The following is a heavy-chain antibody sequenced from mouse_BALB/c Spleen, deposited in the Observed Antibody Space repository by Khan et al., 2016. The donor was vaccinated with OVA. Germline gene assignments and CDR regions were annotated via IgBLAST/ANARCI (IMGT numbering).Heavy chain of an antibody. Sequence: SGPSLVKPSQSLSLTCTVTGYSITSGYGWNWIRQFPGNKLEWMGYISYSGSTNYNPSLKSRISITRDTSKNQFFLQLNSVTTEDTATYYCARTARIKYWGQGTTLTVSS. CDR2: ISYSGST. CDR1: GYSITSGYG. D-gene: IGHD1-2*01. J-gene: IGHJ2*01. CDR3: ARTARIKY. V-gene: IGHV3-2*02.